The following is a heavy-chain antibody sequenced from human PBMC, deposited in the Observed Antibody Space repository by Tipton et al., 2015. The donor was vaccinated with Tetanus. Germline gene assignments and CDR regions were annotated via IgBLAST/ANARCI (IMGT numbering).Heavy chain of an antibody. CDR2: IYYSGSI. Sequence: TLSLTCTVSGGSISSSSYHWGWIRQPPGKGLEWIGSIYYSGSIYYNPSLKSRVTISVDTSKNQFSLKLSSVTAADTAVYYCARVGVAATLGYWGQGTLVTVSS. J-gene: IGHJ4*02. CDR1: GGSISSSSYH. D-gene: IGHD2-15*01. CDR3: ARVGVAATLGY. V-gene: IGHV4-39*07.